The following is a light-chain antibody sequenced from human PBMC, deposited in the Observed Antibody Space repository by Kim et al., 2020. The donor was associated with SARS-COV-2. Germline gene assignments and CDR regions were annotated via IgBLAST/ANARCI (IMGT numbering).Light chain of an antibody. CDR3: QTWGTVLWV. J-gene: IGLJ3*02. Sequence: QPVLTQSPSASASLGASVKLTCTLSSGHSSYAIAWHQQQPEKGPRYLMKLNSDGSHSKGDGIPDRFSGSSSGAERYLTISSLQSEDEADYYCQTWGTVLWVFGGGTKVTVL. V-gene: IGLV4-69*01. CDR1: SGHSSYA. CDR2: LNSDGSH.